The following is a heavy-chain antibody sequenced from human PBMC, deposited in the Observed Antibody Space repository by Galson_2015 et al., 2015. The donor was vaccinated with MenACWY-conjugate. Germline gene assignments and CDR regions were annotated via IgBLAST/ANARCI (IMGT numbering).Heavy chain of an antibody. J-gene: IGHJ4*02. CDR2: IRSSGGKT. V-gene: IGHV3-23*01. CDR3: AREHILTGHILDY. CDR1: GVTFSSHG. D-gene: IGHD3-9*01. Sequence: SLRLSCAASGVTFSSHGMSWVRQAPAKGLERVSAIRSSGGKTYYADSVKGRFTISRDNSENTLYLQMNSLRAEDTAVYYCAREHILTGHILDYWGQGNLVTVSS.